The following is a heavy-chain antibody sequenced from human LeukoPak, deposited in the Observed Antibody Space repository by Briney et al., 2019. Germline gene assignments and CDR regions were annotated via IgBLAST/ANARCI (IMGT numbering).Heavy chain of an antibody. CDR3: AKDPGYSYGYMGGSFYFDY. J-gene: IGHJ4*02. V-gene: IGHV3-23*01. CDR1: GFTFSSYA. D-gene: IGHD5-18*01. Sequence: PGGSLRLSCAASGFTFSSYAMSWVRQAPGKGLEWVSAISGSGGSTYYADSVKGRFTISRDNSKNTLYLQMNSLRAKDTAVYYCAKDPGYSYGYMGGSFYFDYWGQGTLVTVSS. CDR2: ISGSGGST.